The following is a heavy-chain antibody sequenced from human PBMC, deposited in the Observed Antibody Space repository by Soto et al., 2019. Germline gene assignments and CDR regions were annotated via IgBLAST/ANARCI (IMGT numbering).Heavy chain of an antibody. CDR1: GASVTRAGSY. CDR3: ATRTTVTTFDY. Sequence: QVQLQESGPGLVKPSQTLSLTCDVSGASVTRAGSYWGWIRQRPGQALEWIGYIYFDGPTYYNPSLKGRVIISADTSRNQFSLSLSFLAAADTAVYYCATRTTVTTFDYWGHGTLVTVSS. CDR2: IYFDGPT. V-gene: IGHV4-31*11. D-gene: IGHD4-17*01. J-gene: IGHJ5*01.